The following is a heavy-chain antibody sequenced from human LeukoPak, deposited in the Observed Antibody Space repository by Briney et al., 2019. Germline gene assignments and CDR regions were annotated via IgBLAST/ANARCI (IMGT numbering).Heavy chain of an antibody. J-gene: IGHJ3*02. V-gene: IGHV3-23*01. CDR3: AKDLHSSTWGDAFDI. CDR2: ISGSGGGT. CDR1: GFTFSSYA. Sequence: PGGSLRLSCAASGFTFSSYAMSWVRQAPGKGLEWVSGISGSGGGTNYADSVKGRFTISRDNSKNTLYLQMNSLRAEDTAVYYCAKDLHSSTWGDAFDIWGQGTMVTVSS. D-gene: IGHD6-13*01.